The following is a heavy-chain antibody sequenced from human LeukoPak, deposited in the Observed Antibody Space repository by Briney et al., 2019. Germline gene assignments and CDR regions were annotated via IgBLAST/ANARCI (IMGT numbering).Heavy chain of an antibody. D-gene: IGHD6-19*01. CDR1: GGTFSSYA. CDR3: ATRPFRVAAPAENYFDY. CDR2: IIPIFGTA. V-gene: IGHV1-69*06. Sequence: SVKVSYKASGGTFSSYAISWVRPAPGQGLEWMGGIIPIFGTANYAQKFQGRVTITADKSTSTAYMELSSLRSEDTAVYYCATRPFRVAAPAENYFDYWGQGTLVTVSS. J-gene: IGHJ4*02.